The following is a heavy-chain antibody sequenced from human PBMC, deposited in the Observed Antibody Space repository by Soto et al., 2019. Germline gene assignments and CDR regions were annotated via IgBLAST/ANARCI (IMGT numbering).Heavy chain of an antibody. CDR1: GFTFSSYG. V-gene: IGHV3-33*01. Sequence: GGSLRLSCAASGFTFSSYGMHWVRQAPGKGLEWVAVIWYDGSNKYYADSVKGRFTISRDNSKNTLYLQMNSLRAEDTAVYYCARAPRRYYGGNSCYFDYWGQGTLVTVSS. CDR2: IWYDGSNK. CDR3: ARAPRRYYGGNSCYFDY. J-gene: IGHJ4*02. D-gene: IGHD4-17*01.